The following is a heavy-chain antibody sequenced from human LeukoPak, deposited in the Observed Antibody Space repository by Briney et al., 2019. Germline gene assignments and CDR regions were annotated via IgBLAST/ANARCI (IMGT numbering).Heavy chain of an antibody. Sequence: GGSLRLSCAASGFTFDDYAMHWVRQAPGKGLERVSLISGDGGSTYYADSVKGRFTISRDNSKNSLYLQMNSPRTEDTALYYCAKPVAVAGTGYYFDYWGQGALVTVSS. CDR3: AKPVAVAGTGYYFDY. CDR2: ISGDGGST. D-gene: IGHD6-19*01. V-gene: IGHV3-43*02. J-gene: IGHJ4*02. CDR1: GFTFDDYA.